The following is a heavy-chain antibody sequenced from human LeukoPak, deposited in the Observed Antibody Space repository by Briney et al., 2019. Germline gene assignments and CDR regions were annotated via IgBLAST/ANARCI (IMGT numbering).Heavy chain of an antibody. V-gene: IGHV3-48*01. D-gene: IGHD2-2*01. CDR1: GFTFSSYS. CDR3: ARGPGRIRRKIVVVPAPYYFDY. Sequence: GGSLRLSCAASGFTFSSYSMNWVRQAPGKGLEWVSYISSSSSTIYYADSVKGRFTISRDNAKNSLYLQMNSLRSEDTAVYYCARGPGRIRRKIVVVPAPYYFDYWGQGTLVTVSS. CDR2: ISSSSSTI. J-gene: IGHJ4*02.